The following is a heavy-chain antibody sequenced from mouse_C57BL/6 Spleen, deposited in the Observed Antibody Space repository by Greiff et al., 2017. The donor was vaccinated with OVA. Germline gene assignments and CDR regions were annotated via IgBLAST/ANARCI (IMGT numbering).Heavy chain of an antibody. J-gene: IGHJ1*03. CDR1: GYAFSSYW. D-gene: IGHD2-5*01. Sequence: VQLVESGAELVKPGASVKISCKASGYAFSSYWMNWVKQRPGKGLEWIGQIYPGDGDTNYNGKFKGKATLTADKSSSTAYMQLSSLTSEDSAVYFCARRTAYYSNYWYFDVWGTGTTVTVSS. CDR2: IYPGDGDT. V-gene: IGHV1-80*01. CDR3: ARRTAYYSNYWYFDV.